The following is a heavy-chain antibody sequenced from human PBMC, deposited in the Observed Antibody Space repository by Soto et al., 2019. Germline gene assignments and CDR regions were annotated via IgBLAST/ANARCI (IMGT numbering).Heavy chain of an antibody. D-gene: IGHD3-3*01. V-gene: IGHV3-33*01. J-gene: IGHJ5*02. CDR3: ARDMGFLEWSGGFDP. Sequence: GGSLRLSCAASGFTFSSYGMHWVRQAPGKGLEWVAVIWYDGSNKYYADSVKGRFTISRDNSKNTLYLQMNSLRAEDTAVYYCARDMGFLEWSGGFDPWGQGTLVTVSS. CDR1: GFTFSSYG. CDR2: IWYDGSNK.